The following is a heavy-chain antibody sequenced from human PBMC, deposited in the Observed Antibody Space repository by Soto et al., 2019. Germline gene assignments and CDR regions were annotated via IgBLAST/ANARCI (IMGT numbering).Heavy chain of an antibody. J-gene: IGHJ5*02. D-gene: IGHD1-26*01. Sequence: PGESLKISCKGSGYNFTNYWIGWVRQVPVKGLEWLGVIYPSDSATRYNPSFQGQVAMSADPSINTAYLQWSSLKASDTAMYFCAIGSLKGGTTSAEFDPWAQGTQVPVSS. CDR2: IYPSDSAT. CDR1: GYNFTNYW. V-gene: IGHV5-51*01. CDR3: AIGSLKGGTTSAEFDP.